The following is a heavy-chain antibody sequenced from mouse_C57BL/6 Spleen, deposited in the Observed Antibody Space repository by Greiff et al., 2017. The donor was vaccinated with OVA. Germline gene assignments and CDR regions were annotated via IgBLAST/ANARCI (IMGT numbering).Heavy chain of an antibody. CDR2: IHPSDSDT. V-gene: IGHV1-74*01. Sequence: HVKPQPPGAELLKPVAPVKVSCKASGYTFTSYWMHWVKQRPGQGLEWIGRIHPSDSDTNYNQKFKGKATLTVDKSSSTAYMQLSSLTSEDSAVYYCAIEGYYFDYWGQGTTLTVSS. CDR3: AIEGYYFDY. CDR1: GYTFTSYW. J-gene: IGHJ2*01.